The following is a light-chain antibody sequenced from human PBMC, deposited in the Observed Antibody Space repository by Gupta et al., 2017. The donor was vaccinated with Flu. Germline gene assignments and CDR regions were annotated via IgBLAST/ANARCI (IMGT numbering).Light chain of an antibody. Sequence: SYDLTQPPSVSVSPRQTASITCSGDNLGDKYVCWYQQKPGQCPVLVIYQDNKRPSGIPERFSGSNSGNTATLTISGTQAMDEADYYCQAWDTSTYYVFGTGTKVTVL. CDR3: QAWDTSTYYV. CDR1: NLGDKY. J-gene: IGLJ1*01. V-gene: IGLV3-1*01. CDR2: QDN.